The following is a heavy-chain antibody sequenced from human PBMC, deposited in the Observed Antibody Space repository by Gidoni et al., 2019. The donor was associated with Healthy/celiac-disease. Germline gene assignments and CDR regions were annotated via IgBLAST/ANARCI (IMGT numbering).Heavy chain of an antibody. CDR2: ISNDGSNK. J-gene: IGHJ6*02. CDR1: GFTFSRYA. V-gene: IGHV3-30-3*01. D-gene: IGHD3-10*01. Sequence: QVQLVESGGGVVQPGRSLRLSCAASGFTFSRYAMHWVRQAPGKGLEWVAFISNDGSNKYYADSVKGRFTISRDNSKNTLYLQMNSLRAEDTAVYYCARALYGSGSSYYYGMDVWGQGTTVTVSS. CDR3: ARALYGSGSSYYYGMDV.